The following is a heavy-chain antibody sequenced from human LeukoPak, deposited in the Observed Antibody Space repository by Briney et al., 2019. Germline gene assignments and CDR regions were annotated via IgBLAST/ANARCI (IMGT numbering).Heavy chain of an antibody. V-gene: IGHV3-30*02. CDR3: AKSWGSTRPYYNYMDV. CDR2: IRYDGSNK. D-gene: IGHD1-26*01. Sequence: GGSLRLSCAASGFTFSSYGMHWVRQAPGKGLEWVAFIRYDGSNKYYADSVKGRFTISRDNSKNTLSLQMNGLRPEDTAVYYCAKSWGSTRPYYNYMDVWGKGTTVTVSS. J-gene: IGHJ6*03. CDR1: GFTFSSYG.